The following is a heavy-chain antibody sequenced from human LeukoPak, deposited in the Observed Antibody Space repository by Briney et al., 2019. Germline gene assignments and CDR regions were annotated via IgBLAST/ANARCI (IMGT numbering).Heavy chain of an antibody. CDR1: GFPFSTYS. V-gene: IGHV3-21*01. CDR3: TRGGITGTGPRGSDY. Sequence: SGGSLRLSCAASGFPFSTYSMNWVRQAPGGGLEWVSSINPTSTYVYYADSVKGRFTISRDNANFALYLQMNGLRAEDTAVYYCTRGGITGTGPRGSDYWGPGTLVTVSS. J-gene: IGHJ4*02. CDR2: INPTSTYV. D-gene: IGHD1-7*01.